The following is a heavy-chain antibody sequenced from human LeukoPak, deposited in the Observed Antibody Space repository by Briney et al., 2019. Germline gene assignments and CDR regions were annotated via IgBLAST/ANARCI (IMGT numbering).Heavy chain of an antibody. Sequence: GGSLRLSCATSGFNFNNFPMTWLRQAPGKGLEWVSVIYSGGSTSYADSVKGRFTISRDNSKNTLYLQMNSLRAEDTAVYYCASYYDSSGNAFDIWGQGTMVTVSS. J-gene: IGHJ3*02. CDR2: IYSGGST. CDR1: GFNFNNFP. D-gene: IGHD3-22*01. V-gene: IGHV3-53*01. CDR3: ASYYDSSGNAFDI.